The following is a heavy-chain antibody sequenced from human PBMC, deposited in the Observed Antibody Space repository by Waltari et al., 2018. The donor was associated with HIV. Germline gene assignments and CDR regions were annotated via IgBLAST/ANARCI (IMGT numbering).Heavy chain of an antibody. Sequence: EVQLLESGGGLVQPGGSLRLSCAASGFTFSSYAMSWVRQAPGKGLEWVSAISGSGGSTYYADSVKGRFTISRDNSKNTLYLQMNSLRAEDTAVYYCAKVSNSITMVRGALFDYWGQGTLVTVSS. CDR1: GFTFSSYA. CDR2: ISGSGGST. V-gene: IGHV3-23*01. J-gene: IGHJ4*02. D-gene: IGHD3-10*01. CDR3: AKVSNSITMVRGALFDY.